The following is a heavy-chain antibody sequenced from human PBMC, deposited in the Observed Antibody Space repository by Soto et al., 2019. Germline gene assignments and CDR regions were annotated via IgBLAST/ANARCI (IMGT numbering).Heavy chain of an antibody. J-gene: IGHJ4*02. V-gene: IGHV3-30*18. CDR3: AKGRSEYSSSCFDY. CDR2: IPYDGSNK. Sequence: GGSLRLSCAASGFTFSSYGMHWVRQAPGKGLEWVAVIPYDGSNKYYADSVKGRFTISRDNSKNTLYLQMNSLRAEDTAVYYCAKGRSEYSSSCFDYWGQGTLVTVSS. CDR1: GFTFSSYG. D-gene: IGHD6-6*01.